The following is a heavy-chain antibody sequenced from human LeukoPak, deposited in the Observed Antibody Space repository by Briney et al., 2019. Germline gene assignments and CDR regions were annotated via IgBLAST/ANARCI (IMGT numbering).Heavy chain of an antibody. V-gene: IGHV1-3*01. D-gene: IGHD6-19*01. CDR2: INAGNGNT. Sequence: ASVTDSCMASGYTFTSYAMHWVRPAPGQRLEWMGWINAGNGNTKYSQKFQGRVTITRDTSASTAYMELSSLRSEDTGVYYCASSGWYGAGSFYYWGQGTLVTVSS. CDR1: GYTFTSYA. J-gene: IGHJ4*02. CDR3: ASSGWYGAGSFYY.